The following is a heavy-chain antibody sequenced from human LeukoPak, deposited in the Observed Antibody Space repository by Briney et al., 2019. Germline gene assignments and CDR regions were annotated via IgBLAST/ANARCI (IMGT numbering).Heavy chain of an antibody. D-gene: IGHD6-13*01. CDR2: ISGSGGST. CDR1: GFTFSNAW. CDR3: AKDQKFLIAAAGHFDY. V-gene: IGHV3-23*01. J-gene: IGHJ4*02. Sequence: GGSLRLSCAASGFTFSNAWMNWVRQAPGKGLEWVSAISGSGGSTYYADSVKGRFTISRDNSKNTLYLQMNSLRAEDTAVYYCAKDQKFLIAAAGHFDYWGQGTLVTVSS.